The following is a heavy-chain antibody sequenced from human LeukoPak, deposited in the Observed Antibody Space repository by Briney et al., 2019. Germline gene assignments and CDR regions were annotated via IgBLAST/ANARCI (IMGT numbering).Heavy chain of an antibody. V-gene: IGHV3-74*01. CDR3: ARDSESVWGGYYFDY. Sequence: GGSLRLSCAASGFTFSSYWMHWVRQAPGKGLVWVSRINSDGSSTSYADSVKGRFTISRDNSKNTLYLQMNSLRAEDTAVYYCARDSESVWGGYYFDYWGQGTLVTVSS. CDR1: GFTFSSYW. D-gene: IGHD3-16*01. CDR2: INSDGSST. J-gene: IGHJ4*02.